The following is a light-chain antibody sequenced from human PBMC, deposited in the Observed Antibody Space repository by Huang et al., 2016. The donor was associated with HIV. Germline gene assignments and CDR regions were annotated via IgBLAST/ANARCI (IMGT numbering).Light chain of an antibody. J-gene: IGKJ2*01. Sequence: DIVMTQSPDSLSVSLGERATINCKSSQSVFYSSNNKNYLAWYQQKPGQPPKLLLFWASTRESGVPDRFTGGGSGTEFTLTIRSLQAEDVAVYYCQQYYNSPRTFGQGTKLEI. CDR1: QSVFYSSNNKNY. V-gene: IGKV4-1*01. CDR2: WAS. CDR3: QQYYNSPRT.